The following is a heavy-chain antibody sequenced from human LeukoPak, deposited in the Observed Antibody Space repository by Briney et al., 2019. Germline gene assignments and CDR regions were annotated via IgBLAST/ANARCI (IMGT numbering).Heavy chain of an antibody. Sequence: GGSLRLSCAASGLTFSSYWMHWVRQAPGKGLVWVSRINSDGSSTSYADSVKGRFTISRDNAKNTLYLQMNSLRAEDTAVYYCARERSSSGYPDDYWGRGTLVTVSS. J-gene: IGHJ4*02. CDR2: INSDGSST. D-gene: IGHD3-22*01. CDR1: GLTFSSYW. CDR3: ARERSSSGYPDDY. V-gene: IGHV3-74*01.